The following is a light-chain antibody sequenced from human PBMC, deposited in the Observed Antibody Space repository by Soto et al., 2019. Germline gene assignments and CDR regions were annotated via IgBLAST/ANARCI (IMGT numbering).Light chain of an antibody. CDR3: QHYNNWPWT. V-gene: IGKV3-15*01. Sequence: EIVMTPSPAPLSVSPGGRATLSCRASQSISGTLAWYQQKPGQAPRLLIYGASTRATSFPARFSGSGSGTDFTLTISSLLSEDFAVYYCQHYNNWPWTCGQGTKVEIK. J-gene: IGKJ1*01. CDR1: QSISGT. CDR2: GAS.